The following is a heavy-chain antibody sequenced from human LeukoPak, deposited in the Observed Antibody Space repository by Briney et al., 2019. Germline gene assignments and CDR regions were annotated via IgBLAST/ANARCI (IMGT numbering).Heavy chain of an antibody. CDR3: TTDPPITMIVVS. CDR2: IGNDAKTT. D-gene: IGHD3-22*01. Sequence: GGSLRLSCAASGFTFSIYGMHWVRQAPGKGLEWVAVIGNDAKTTYYADSVKGRFTISRDNSKNTLYLQMNSPKTEDTAVYYCTTDPPITMIVVSWGQGTLVTVSS. CDR1: GFTFSIYG. J-gene: IGHJ4*02. V-gene: IGHV3-33*08.